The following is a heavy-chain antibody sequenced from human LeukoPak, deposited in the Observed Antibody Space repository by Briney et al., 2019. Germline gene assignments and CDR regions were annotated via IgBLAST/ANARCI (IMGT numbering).Heavy chain of an antibody. CDR3: ATGFSSGYSDSYGMDV. Sequence: ASVKVSCKVSGYTLTELSIHWVRQAPGKGLEWRGGFDPEDGETIYAQKWQGRVTTTEDTSTDTAYMELSSLRSEDTAVYYCATGFSSGYSDSYGMDVWGQGTTVTVPS. CDR1: GYTLTELS. D-gene: IGHD3-22*01. V-gene: IGHV1-24*01. CDR2: FDPEDGET. J-gene: IGHJ6*02.